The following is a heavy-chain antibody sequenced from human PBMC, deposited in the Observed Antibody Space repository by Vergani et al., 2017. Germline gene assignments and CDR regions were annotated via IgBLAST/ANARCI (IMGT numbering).Heavy chain of an antibody. J-gene: IGHJ4*02. Sequence: QMPLVQSGPEVKKPGTPVKVFCKASGFTFTALHWLRQSRGQRLEWIGWIVIDNGNTNFAQKFRGRVTLIRDMSTSTAYMDLSRLGFEDTAVYYCAAATVDSSWYPLPDSWGQGTLVTVSS. CDR1: GFTFTA. D-gene: IGHD6-13*01. V-gene: IGHV1-58*01. CDR3: AAATVDSSWYPLPDS. CDR2: IVIDNGNT.